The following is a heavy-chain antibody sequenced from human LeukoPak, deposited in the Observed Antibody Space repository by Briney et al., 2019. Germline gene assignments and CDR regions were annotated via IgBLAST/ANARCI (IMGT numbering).Heavy chain of an antibody. CDR2: ISGSGGST. J-gene: IGHJ6*03. CDR1: GFTFSSYA. CDR3: AKSLPPGRYYDYMDV. V-gene: IGHV3-23*01. Sequence: GGSLRLSCAVSGFTFSSYAMSWVPPAPGERLEWVSAISGSGGSTYYADSVKGGFTISRDNSKNTLYLQMNSLRAEDTAVYYCAKSLPPGRYYDYMDVWGKGTTVTVSS. D-gene: IGHD7-27*01.